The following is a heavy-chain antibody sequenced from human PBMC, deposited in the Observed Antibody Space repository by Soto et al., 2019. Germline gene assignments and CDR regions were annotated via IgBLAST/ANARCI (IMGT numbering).Heavy chain of an antibody. CDR2: ISYDGSNK. Sequence: SLRLSCAASGFTFSSYAMHWVRQAPGKGLEWVAVISYDGSNKYYADSVKGRFTISRDNSKNTLYLQMNSLRAEDTAVYYCARQGDFVVVPAAISYYYYYHGMDVWGQGTTVTVSS. CDR1: GFTFSSYA. J-gene: IGHJ6*02. D-gene: IGHD2-2*02. V-gene: IGHV3-30-3*01. CDR3: ARQGDFVVVPAAISYYYYYHGMDV.